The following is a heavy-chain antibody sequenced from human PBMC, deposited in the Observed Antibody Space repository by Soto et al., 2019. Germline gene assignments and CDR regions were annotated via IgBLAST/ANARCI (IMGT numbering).Heavy chain of an antibody. CDR2: ISAYNGNT. CDR3: ARDLGYYYDSSGFYSYFQY. J-gene: IGHJ1*01. Sequence: QVQLVQSGAEVKKPGASVKVSCKTSGYTFTNYGITWVRQVPGQGLEWMGWISAYNGNTGYTQKLQGRVTITTDTSTSTAYMELRSLRSDDTAVYYCARDLGYYYDSSGFYSYFQYWGQGTLVTVSS. D-gene: IGHD3-22*01. CDR1: GYTFTNYG. V-gene: IGHV1-18*01.